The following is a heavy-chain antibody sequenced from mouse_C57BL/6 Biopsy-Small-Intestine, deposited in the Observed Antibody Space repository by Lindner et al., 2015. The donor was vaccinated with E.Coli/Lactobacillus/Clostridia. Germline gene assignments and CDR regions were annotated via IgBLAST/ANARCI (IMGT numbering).Heavy chain of an antibody. CDR3: ATYGNFAY. Sequence: VQLQESGAELVRPGTSVKVSCKASGYAFSNFLIEWVKQRPGQGLGWIGLINPGSGGTDYNEKFKAKATLTADKSSTTAYIQLSSLTSEDSAVYFCATYGNFAYWGQGTLVTVSA. D-gene: IGHD2-1*01. J-gene: IGHJ3*01. V-gene: IGHV1-54*01. CDR2: INPGSGGT. CDR1: GYAFSNFL.